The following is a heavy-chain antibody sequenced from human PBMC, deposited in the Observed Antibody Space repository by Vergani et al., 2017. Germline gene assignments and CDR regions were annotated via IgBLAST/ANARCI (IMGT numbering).Heavy chain of an antibody. CDR2: IYYSENK. CDR3: ARCFRNEGMIYGGTVENWFDP. V-gene: IGHV4-39*01. J-gene: IGHJ5*02. Sequence: QLQLQESGPGLVKPSETLSLTCTVSGGSITYGAFYWGWIRQSPGKGLEWIGSIYYSENKFYNPSLESPVTLSIDTTKNQFSLKLKSVTAADTAVYYCARCFRNEGMIYGGTVENWFDPWGQGTLVTVSS. D-gene: IGHD1-1*01. CDR1: GGSITYGAFY.